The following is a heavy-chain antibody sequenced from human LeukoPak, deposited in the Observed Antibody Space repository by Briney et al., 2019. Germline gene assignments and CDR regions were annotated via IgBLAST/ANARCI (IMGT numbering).Heavy chain of an antibody. Sequence: SETPSLTCTVSGGSISSYYWSWIRQPPGKGLEWIGYIFYSGSTNYNPSLKSRVSISVDTSKNQFSLRLSSVTAADTAVYYCARHTTMAHFDYWGQGTLVTVSS. V-gene: IGHV4-59*08. CDR1: GGSISSYY. D-gene: IGHD5-18*01. CDR2: IFYSGST. CDR3: ARHTTMAHFDY. J-gene: IGHJ4*02.